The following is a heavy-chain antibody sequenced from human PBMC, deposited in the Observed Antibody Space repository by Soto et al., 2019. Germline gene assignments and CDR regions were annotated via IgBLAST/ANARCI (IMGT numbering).Heavy chain of an antibody. CDR3: ARVAVTTYYFDY. D-gene: IGHD4-17*01. CDR2: INPDGSRT. J-gene: IGHJ4*01. Sequence: EVQLVESGGDLVQAGGSLRLSCAASGFTFTTYWMHWVRQSPGKGLVWVSRINPDGSRTSYADSVKGRFTISRDNAKNTLYLQMNSLGAEDTAVYYCARVAVTTYYFDYWGHGTLVTVSS. CDR1: GFTFTTYW. V-gene: IGHV3-74*01.